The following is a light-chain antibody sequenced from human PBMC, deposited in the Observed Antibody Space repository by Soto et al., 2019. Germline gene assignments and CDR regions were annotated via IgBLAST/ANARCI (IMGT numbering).Light chain of an antibody. CDR3: QQYGGSMT. CDR1: QSVSSTY. Sequence: EIVLTQSPGTLSSSPGDGATLSCRASQSVSSTYLSWYQQKPGQAPRLLIYGASNRATGIPDSCRGSGSATDFTLTITSLEPEDFAVYYCQQYGGSMTFGQGTRLEIE. V-gene: IGKV3-20*01. CDR2: GAS. J-gene: IGKJ5*01.